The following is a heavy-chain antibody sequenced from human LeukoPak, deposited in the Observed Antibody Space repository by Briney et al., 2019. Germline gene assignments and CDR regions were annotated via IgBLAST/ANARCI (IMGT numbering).Heavy chain of an antibody. V-gene: IGHV3-21*01. Sequence: PGGSLRLSCAASGFTFSSYSMNWVRQAPGKGLEWVSSISSSSSYIYYADSVKGRFTISRDNAKNSLYLQMNSLRAEDTAVYYCAKQSSRRLDYFDYWGQGTLVTVSS. D-gene: IGHD6-13*01. CDR1: GFTFSSYS. J-gene: IGHJ4*02. CDR3: AKQSSRRLDYFDY. CDR2: ISSSSSYI.